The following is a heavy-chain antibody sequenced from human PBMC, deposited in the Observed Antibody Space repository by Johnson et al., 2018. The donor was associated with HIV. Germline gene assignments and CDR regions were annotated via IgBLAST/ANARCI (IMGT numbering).Heavy chain of an antibody. D-gene: IGHD1-26*01. Sequence: QVQLVESGGGVVQPGRSLRLSCAASGFTFSTYGMHWVRQAPGKGLEWVAVISYDGSNKYYADSVKGRFTISRDNSKNTLYLQMNSRRAEDTAVYYCAKDLGPYGSGSYNDAFDIWGQGTMVTVSS. J-gene: IGHJ3*02. V-gene: IGHV3-30*18. CDR2: ISYDGSNK. CDR1: GFTFSTYG. CDR3: AKDLGPYGSGSYNDAFDI.